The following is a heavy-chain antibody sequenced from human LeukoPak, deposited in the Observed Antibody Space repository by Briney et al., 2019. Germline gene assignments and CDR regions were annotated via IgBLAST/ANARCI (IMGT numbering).Heavy chain of an antibody. CDR1: GGSISSYY. D-gene: IGHD5-12*01. V-gene: IGHV4-59*01. J-gene: IGHJ6*02. Sequence: SETLSLTCTVSGGSISSYYWSWIRQPPGKGLEWIGYIYYSGSTNYNPSLKSRVTMSVDTARNQYSLKLSSVTAADTAVYYCATYSTALYYGIDVWGQGTAVTVSS. CDR3: ATYSTALYYGIDV. CDR2: IYYSGST.